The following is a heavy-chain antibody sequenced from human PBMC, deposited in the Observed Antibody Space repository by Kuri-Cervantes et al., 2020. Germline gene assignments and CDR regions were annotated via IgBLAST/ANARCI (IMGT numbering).Heavy chain of an antibody. D-gene: IGHD4-17*01. Sequence: SQTLSLTCAVYGGSFSGYYWSWIRQPPGKGLEWIGEISHSGSPNYSPSLKSRVTISVDTSKNQFSLRLRSVTAADTAFYYCARGRGRVYGETRLIDYWDQGAPVTVSS. CDR2: ISHSGSP. CDR1: GGSFSGYY. V-gene: IGHV4-34*01. J-gene: IGHJ4*02. CDR3: ARGRGRVYGETRLIDY.